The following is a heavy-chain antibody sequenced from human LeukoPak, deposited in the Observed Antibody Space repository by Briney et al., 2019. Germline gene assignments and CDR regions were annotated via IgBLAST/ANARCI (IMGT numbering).Heavy chain of an antibody. V-gene: IGHV3-48*04. Sequence: GGSLRLSCAASGFTFSTYSMNWVRQAPGKGLEWISYINMDSTAMYYADSVRGRFTISRDNAKNSLYLQMNSLRAEDTAVYYCARGAENWGQGTLVTVSS. CDR2: INMDSTAM. CDR3: ARGAEN. D-gene: IGHD1-14*01. CDR1: GFTFSTYS. J-gene: IGHJ4*02.